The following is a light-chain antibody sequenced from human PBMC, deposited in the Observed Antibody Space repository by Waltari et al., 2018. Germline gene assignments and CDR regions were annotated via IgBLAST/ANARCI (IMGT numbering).Light chain of an antibody. J-gene: IGKJ1*01. CDR1: QSISRY. CDR3: QHHFRLPAT. CDR2: GAS. V-gene: IGKV3-20*01. Sequence: IMLTQSPGTLSLSQGERATLSCSSSQSISRYLAWYQQKPCQAPRHLIYGASTRATGIPDRFSGSGSGTDFSLTISGLEPEDSAVYYCQHHFRLPATFGQGTKVEIK.